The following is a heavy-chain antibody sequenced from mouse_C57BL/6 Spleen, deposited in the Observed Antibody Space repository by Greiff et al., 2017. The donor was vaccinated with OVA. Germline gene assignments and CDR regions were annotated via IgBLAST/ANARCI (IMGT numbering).Heavy chain of an antibody. J-gene: IGHJ2*01. D-gene: IGHD2-1*01. CDR3: ARGGYGNLDFDY. V-gene: IGHV1-82*01. CDR1: GYAFSSSW. Sequence: VQLVESGPELVKPGASVKISCKASGYAFSSSWMNWVKQRPGKGLEWIGRIYPGDGDTKYNGKFKGKATLTADKSSSTAYMQLSSLTSEDSAVYFCARGGYGNLDFDYWGQGTTLTVSS. CDR2: IYPGDGDT.